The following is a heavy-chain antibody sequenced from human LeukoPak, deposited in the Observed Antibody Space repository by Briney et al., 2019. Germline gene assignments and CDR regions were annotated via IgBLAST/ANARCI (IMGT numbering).Heavy chain of an antibody. CDR2: ISSSGSTV. CDR1: GFTFSDYY. J-gene: IGHJ4*02. CDR3: ARDPFWSGYPV. V-gene: IGHV3-11*01. D-gene: IGHD3-3*01. Sequence: GGSLRLSCAASGFTFSDYYMSWIRQAPGKGLEWVSYISSSGSTVYYADSVKGRFTISRNNAKNSLYLQMNSLRAEDTAVYYCARDPFWSGYPVWGQGTLVTVSS.